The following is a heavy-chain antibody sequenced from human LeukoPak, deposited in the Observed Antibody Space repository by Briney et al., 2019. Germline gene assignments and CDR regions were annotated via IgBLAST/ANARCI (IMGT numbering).Heavy chain of an antibody. J-gene: IGHJ3*02. CDR1: GGSISSSSYY. CDR2: IYYSGST. Sequence: SETLSLTCTVSGGSISSSSYYWGWIRKPPGKGLEWIGSIYYSGSTYYNPSLKSRVTISVDTSKNQFSLKLSSVTAADTAVYYCASGIVGATMSAFDIWGQGTMVTVSS. D-gene: IGHD1-26*01. CDR3: ASGIVGATMSAFDI. V-gene: IGHV4-39*01.